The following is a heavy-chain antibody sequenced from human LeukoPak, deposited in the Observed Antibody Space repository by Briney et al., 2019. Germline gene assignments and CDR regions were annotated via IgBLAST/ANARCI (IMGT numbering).Heavy chain of an antibody. V-gene: IGHV5-10-1*01. Sequence: GESLKISCKGSGYSFTSYWISWVRQMPGKGLEWMGRIEPSDSYTNYSPSFQGHVTISADKSISTAYLQWSSLKASDTAMYYCARRYNWNDDGYYYYGMDVWGQGTTVTVSS. CDR3: ARRYNWNDDGYYYYGMDV. CDR2: IEPSDSYT. CDR1: GYSFTSYW. J-gene: IGHJ6*02. D-gene: IGHD1-1*01.